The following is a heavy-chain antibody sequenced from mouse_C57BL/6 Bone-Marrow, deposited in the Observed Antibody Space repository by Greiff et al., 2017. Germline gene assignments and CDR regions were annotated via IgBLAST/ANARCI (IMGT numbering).Heavy chain of an antibody. Sequence: QVQLQQPGAELVKPGASVKMSCKASGYTFTSYWITWVKQRPGQGLEWIGDINPNNGGTSYNQKFKGKATLTVDKSSSTAYMELRSLTSEDSAVYYCANDGYYWFAYWGQGTLVTVSA. CDR1: GYTFTSYW. J-gene: IGHJ3*01. V-gene: IGHV1-55*01. CDR2: INPNNGGT. CDR3: ANDGYYWFAY. D-gene: IGHD2-3*01.